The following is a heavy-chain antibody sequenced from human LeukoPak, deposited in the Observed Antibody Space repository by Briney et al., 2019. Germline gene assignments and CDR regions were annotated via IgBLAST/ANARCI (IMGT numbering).Heavy chain of an antibody. J-gene: IGHJ4*02. Sequence: PTETLSLTCAVYGGSFSGYYWSWIRQPPGKGLEWIGEINHSGSTNYNTSLKSRVTISVDTSKNQFSLKLSSVTAADTAVYYCARAGWYVPFDYWGQGTLVTVSS. CDR1: GGSFSGYY. CDR2: INHSGST. D-gene: IGHD6-19*01. CDR3: ARAGWYVPFDY. V-gene: IGHV4-34*01.